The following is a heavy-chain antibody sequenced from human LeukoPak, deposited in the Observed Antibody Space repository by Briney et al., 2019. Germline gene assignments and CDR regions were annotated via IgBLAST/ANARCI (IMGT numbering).Heavy chain of an antibody. Sequence: GASVKVSCKASGYTFTSYYMHWVRQAPGQALEWMGIINPSGGSTSYAQKFQGRVTMTRDTSTSTVYMELSSLRSEDTAVYYCAREGVVVAATIPQDPIPNWFDPWGQGTLVTVSS. CDR1: GYTFTSYY. D-gene: IGHD2-15*01. CDR2: INPSGGST. V-gene: IGHV1-46*01. J-gene: IGHJ5*02. CDR3: AREGVVVAATIPQDPIPNWFDP.